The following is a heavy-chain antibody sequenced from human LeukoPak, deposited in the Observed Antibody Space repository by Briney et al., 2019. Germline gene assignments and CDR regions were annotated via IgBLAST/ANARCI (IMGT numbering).Heavy chain of an antibody. J-gene: IGHJ4*02. CDR1: GVSISSSSYY. D-gene: IGHD4-17*01. Sequence: PAETLSLTCTVSGVSISSSSYYWVWLRPPPGMGLVWIVSIYYSGSTYYNPSLKSRVTISVATSKNQFSLKLSSVPAADTAVYYCARKYDYGDCRFDYWGQGTLVTVSS. V-gene: IGHV4-39*01. CDR2: IYYSGST. CDR3: ARKYDYGDCRFDY.